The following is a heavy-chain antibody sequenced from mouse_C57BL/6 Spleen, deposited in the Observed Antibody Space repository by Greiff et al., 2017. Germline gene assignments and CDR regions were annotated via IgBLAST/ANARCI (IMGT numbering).Heavy chain of an antibody. CDR3: ARDLFITTVERYFDV. J-gene: IGHJ1*03. Sequence: VQLQQSGGGLVKPGGSLKLSCAASGFTFSSYAMSWVRQTPEKRLEWVATISDGGSYTYYPDNVKGRFTISRDNAKNNLYLQMSHLKSEDTAMYYCARDLFITTVERYFDVWGTGTTVTVSS. V-gene: IGHV5-4*01. CDR1: GFTFSSYA. D-gene: IGHD1-1*01. CDR2: ISDGGSYT.